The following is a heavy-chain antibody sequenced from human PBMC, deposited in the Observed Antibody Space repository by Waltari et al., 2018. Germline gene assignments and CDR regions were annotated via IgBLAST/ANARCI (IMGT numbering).Heavy chain of an antibody. CDR2: VTGTQLTT. Sequence: EVQLVESGGGLVQPGGSLRLSCAASGFTFSVYWMHWARQVPGTGLVWASRVTGTQLTTTSPDSVKGRFTISRYNAKSTLYLQMNSLTPEDTGVYYCALLRVVSVFDPFDTWGQGTLVTVSS. D-gene: IGHD2-15*01. CDR3: ALLRVVSVFDPFDT. CDR1: GFTFSVYW. V-gene: IGHV3-74*01. J-gene: IGHJ4*02.